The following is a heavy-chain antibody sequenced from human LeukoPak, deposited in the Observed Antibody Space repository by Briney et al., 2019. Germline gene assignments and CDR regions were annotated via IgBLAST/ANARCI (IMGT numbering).Heavy chain of an antibody. CDR1: GFTFSSYS. V-gene: IGHV3-21*01. D-gene: IGHD3-22*01. CDR3: ARDADSSGYYLDASDI. CDR2: ISSSSSYI. J-gene: IGHJ3*02. Sequence: GGSLRLSCAASGFTFSSYSMNWVRQAPGKGLEWVSSISSSSSYIYYADSVKGRFTISRDNAKNSLYLQMNSLRAEDTAVYYCARDADSSGYYLDASDIWGQGTMVIVSS.